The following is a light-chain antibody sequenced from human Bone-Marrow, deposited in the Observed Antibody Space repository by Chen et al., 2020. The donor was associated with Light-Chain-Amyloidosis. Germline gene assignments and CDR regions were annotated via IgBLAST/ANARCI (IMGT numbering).Light chain of an antibody. J-gene: IGLJ2*01. V-gene: IGLV3-25*03. CDR3: QSADSSGTYEVI. Sequence: YELTQPPSVSVPPGQTARITCSGDDLPTKYAYWYQQKPGQAPVLVIHRDTERPSGISERFSGSSSGTTDTLTISGVQAEDEADYHCQSADSSGTYEVIFGGGTKLTVL. CDR2: RDT. CDR1: DLPTKY.